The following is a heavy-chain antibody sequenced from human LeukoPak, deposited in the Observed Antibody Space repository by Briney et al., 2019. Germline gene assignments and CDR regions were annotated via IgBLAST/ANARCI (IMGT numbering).Heavy chain of an antibody. V-gene: IGHV3-9*01. Sequence: GGSLRLSCAASGFTFDDYAMHWVRQAPGKGLEWLSGISWNSGSIGYADSVKGRFTISKDNAKNSLYLQMNSLRAEDTALYYCAKASGRWLQLLPLDYWGQGTLVTVSS. CDR3: AKASGRWLQLLPLDY. CDR1: GFTFDDYA. D-gene: IGHD5-24*01. CDR2: ISWNSGSI. J-gene: IGHJ4*02.